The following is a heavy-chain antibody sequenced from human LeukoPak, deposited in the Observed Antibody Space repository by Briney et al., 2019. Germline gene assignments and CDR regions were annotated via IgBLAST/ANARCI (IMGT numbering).Heavy chain of an antibody. Sequence: SETLSLTCTVSGGSISSYYWSWIRQPPGKGLEWIGYIYYSGSTNYNPSLKSRVTISVDTSKNQFSLKLSSVTAADTAVYYCARVLGYPYYFDYWGQGTLVTVSS. CDR3: ARVLGYPYYFDY. V-gene: IGHV4-59*01. D-gene: IGHD2-2*01. CDR2: IYYSGST. CDR1: GGSISSYY. J-gene: IGHJ4*02.